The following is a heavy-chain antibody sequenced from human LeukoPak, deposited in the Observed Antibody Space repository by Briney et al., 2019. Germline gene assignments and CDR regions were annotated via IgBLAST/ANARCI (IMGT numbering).Heavy chain of an antibody. D-gene: IGHD6-19*01. CDR1: GFTFSSYS. Sequence: TGGSLRLSCAASGFTFSSYSMNWVRQAPGKGLEWVSGIVGSGVSTYYADSVKGRFTISRDNSKNTLYLQMNSLRAEDTAVYYCAKPVAGPEYFQHWGQGTLVTVSS. J-gene: IGHJ1*01. V-gene: IGHV3-23*01. CDR3: AKPVAGPEYFQH. CDR2: IVGSGVST.